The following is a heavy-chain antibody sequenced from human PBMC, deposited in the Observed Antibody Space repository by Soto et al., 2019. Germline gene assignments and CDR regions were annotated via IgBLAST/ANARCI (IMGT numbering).Heavy chain of an antibody. CDR1: GYTFTSYG. J-gene: IGHJ4*02. V-gene: IGHV1-18*01. Sequence: QVQLVQSGAEVKKPGASVKVSCKASGYTFTSYGISWVRQAPGQGLEWMGWISAYNGNTKCAQKLQGRVTMTTDTSTSTGYVELKSRSSDDTDASYCASLRGSSRGVYWGQGTLVTVSS. CDR3: ASLRGSSRGVY. D-gene: IGHD1-26*01. CDR2: ISAYNGNT.